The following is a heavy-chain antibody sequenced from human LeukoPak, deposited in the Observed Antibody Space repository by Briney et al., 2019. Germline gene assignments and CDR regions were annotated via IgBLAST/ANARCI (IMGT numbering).Heavy chain of an antibody. D-gene: IGHD2-2*01. CDR1: GFTFSSYS. CDR2: ISSSSSYI. Sequence: KAGGSLRLSCAASGFTFSSYSMNWVRQAPGKGLEWVSSISSSSSYIYYADSVKGRFTISRDNAKNSLYLQMNSLRAEDTAVYYCARDSIVVVPAATFESGYYYGMDVWGQGTTVTVSS. V-gene: IGHV3-21*01. CDR3: ARDSIVVVPAATFESGYYYGMDV. J-gene: IGHJ6*02.